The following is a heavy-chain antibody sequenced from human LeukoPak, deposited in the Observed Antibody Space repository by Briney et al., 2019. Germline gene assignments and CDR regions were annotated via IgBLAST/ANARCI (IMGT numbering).Heavy chain of an antibody. CDR2: IIPLLGIA. Sequence: SVTVSCKASGGTFRSYPISWVRPAPGQGLEWKGRIIPLLGIANYAQQFQGRVTITADKSTSTAYMELSSLRSEDTAVYYCARDIREMATIIGHAFDIWGQGTMVTVSS. V-gene: IGHV1-69*04. CDR1: GGTFRSYP. J-gene: IGHJ3*02. CDR3: ARDIREMATIIGHAFDI. D-gene: IGHD5-24*01.